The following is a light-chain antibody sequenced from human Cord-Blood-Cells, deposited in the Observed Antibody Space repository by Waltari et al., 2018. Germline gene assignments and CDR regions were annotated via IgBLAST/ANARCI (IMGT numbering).Light chain of an antibody. V-gene: IGLV2-23*01. CDR2: EGS. J-gene: IGLJ3*02. Sequence: QSALTQPASVSGSPGQSITISCTRTSSDVGSYNLVSWYQQHPCKAPQLMIYEGSNRTSGGSNRCSGSNAGNTASLTISGLQAEDEADYYCYSYAGSWVFGGGTKLAVL. CDR3: YSYAGSWV. CDR1: SSDVGSYNL.